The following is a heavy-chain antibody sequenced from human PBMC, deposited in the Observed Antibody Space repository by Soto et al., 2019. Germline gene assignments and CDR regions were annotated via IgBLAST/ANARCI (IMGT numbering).Heavy chain of an antibody. J-gene: IGHJ4*02. V-gene: IGHV3-23*01. Sequence: EVQLLESGGGVVQPGGSLRLSCAASGFTFSAYAMSWVRQAPGKGLEWVSVISGSGGATYYADSVKGRFTISRDNXKNTLYMQMNSLRAEDTAVYYCARQEYSTTWYLKYWGQGTLVTVSS. CDR2: ISGSGGAT. D-gene: IGHD6-13*01. CDR1: GFTFSAYA. CDR3: ARQEYSTTWYLKY.